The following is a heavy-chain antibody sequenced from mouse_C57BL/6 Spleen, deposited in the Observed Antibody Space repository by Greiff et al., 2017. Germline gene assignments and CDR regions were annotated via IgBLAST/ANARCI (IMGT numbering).Heavy chain of an antibody. CDR2: IYPGSGNT. CDR1: GYTFTDYY. CDR3: ARDYGSSPDV. V-gene: IGHV1-76*01. Sequence: VKLVESGAELVRPGASVKLSCKASGYTFTDYYINWVKQRPGQGLEWIARIYPGSGNTYYNEKFKGKATLTAEKSSSTAYMQLSSLTSEDSAVYFCARDYGSSPDVWGTGTTVTVSS. J-gene: IGHJ1*03. D-gene: IGHD1-1*01.